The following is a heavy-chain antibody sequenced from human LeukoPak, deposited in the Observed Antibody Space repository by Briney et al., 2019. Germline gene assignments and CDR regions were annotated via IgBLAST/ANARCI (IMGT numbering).Heavy chain of an antibody. CDR2: VSHTGDT. CDR3: ARNFDL. Sequence: SETLSLTCAVYSGSLSGHFWSWIRQPPGKGLEWIGEVSHTGDTNYNPSLKSRATVLVDTSKNQFSLKLTSVTAADTSVYYCARNFDLWGQGTLVTVSS. J-gene: IGHJ5*02. V-gene: IGHV4-34*01. CDR1: SGSLSGHF.